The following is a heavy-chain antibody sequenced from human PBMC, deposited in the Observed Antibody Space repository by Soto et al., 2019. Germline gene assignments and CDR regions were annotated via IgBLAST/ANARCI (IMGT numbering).Heavy chain of an antibody. J-gene: IGHJ6*02. CDR3: TTRYCSGGSCYSNPPAYYGMHV. Sequence: GGSLRLSCAASGFTFSNAWMSWVRQAPGKGLEWVGRIKSKTDCGTTDYAAPVKGRFTISRDDSKNTLYLQMSSLKTEDTAVYYCTTRYCSGGSCYSNPPAYYGMHVWGQGTTVTVSS. CDR1: GFTFSNAW. CDR2: IKSKTDCGTT. D-gene: IGHD2-15*01. V-gene: IGHV3-15*01.